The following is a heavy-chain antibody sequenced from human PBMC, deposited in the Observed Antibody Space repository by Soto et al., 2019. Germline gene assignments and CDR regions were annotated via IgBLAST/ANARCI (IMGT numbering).Heavy chain of an antibody. CDR3: ARGLKNYYGVDV. V-gene: IGHV3-74*01. CDR1: VFTFSTYW. CDR2: IKGDGSSL. J-gene: IGHJ6*02. Sequence: GGSLRLSCAASVFTFSTYWMHWVRQVPGKGLVWVSRIKGDGSSLSYADSVKGRFTISRDNVENTVYLQMGSLRADDTAVYYCARGLKNYYGVDVWGQGTTVTVSS.